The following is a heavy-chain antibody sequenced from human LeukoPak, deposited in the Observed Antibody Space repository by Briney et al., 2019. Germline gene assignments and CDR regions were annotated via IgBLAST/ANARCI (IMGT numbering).Heavy chain of an antibody. CDR3: ARGLVPAAAFDY. D-gene: IGHD2-2*01. CDR1: GYTFTGYY. Sequence: ASVKVSCKASGYTFTGYYMHWVRQAPGQGLEWMVWINPNSGGTNYAQKFQGRVTMTSDTSISTAYMELSRLRSDDTAVYYCARGLVPAAAFDYWGEGTLVSVSS. V-gene: IGHV1-2*02. CDR2: INPNSGGT. J-gene: IGHJ4*02.